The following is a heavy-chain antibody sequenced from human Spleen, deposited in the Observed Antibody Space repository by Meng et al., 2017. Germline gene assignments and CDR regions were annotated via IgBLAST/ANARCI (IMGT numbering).Heavy chain of an antibody. CDR2: IYYSGST. CDR3: AGESAYSRFDY. CDR1: GGSVSSGSYY. D-gene: IGHD5-18*01. V-gene: IGHV4-61*01. Sequence: QVQLAESGPGLGRPSETLSLTCTVSGGSVSSGSYYWSWIRQPPGKGLEWIGYIYYSGSTRYNPSLKSRVTISVDTSKNQFSLKLCSVTAADTAVYYCAGESAYSRFDYWGQGTLVTVSS. J-gene: IGHJ4*02.